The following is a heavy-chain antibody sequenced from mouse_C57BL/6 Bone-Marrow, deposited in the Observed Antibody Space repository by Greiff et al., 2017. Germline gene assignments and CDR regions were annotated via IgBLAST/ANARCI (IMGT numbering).Heavy chain of an antibody. CDR3: ARSGYDYAFDY. J-gene: IGHJ2*01. D-gene: IGHD2-4*01. CDR1: GYTFTSYW. CDR2: IHPNSGST. V-gene: IGHV1-64*01. Sequence: QVQLQQPGAELVKPGASVKLSCKASGYTFTSYWMHWVKQRPGQGLEWIGMIHPNSGSTNYNEKFKSKATLTVVKSSSTAYMQLSSLTSEDSAVYYCARSGYDYAFDYWGQGTTLTVSS.